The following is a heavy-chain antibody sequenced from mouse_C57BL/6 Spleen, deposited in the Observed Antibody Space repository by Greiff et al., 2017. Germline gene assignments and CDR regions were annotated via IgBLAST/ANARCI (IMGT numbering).Heavy chain of an antibody. V-gene: IGHV14-2*01. D-gene: IGHD1-1*01. CDR3: ARYGSSPYFDY. CDR1: GFNIKDYY. CDR2: IDPEDGDT. J-gene: IGHJ2*01. Sequence: VQLQQSGAELVKPGASVKLSCTASGFNIKDYYMHWVKQRTEQGLEWIGRIDPEDGDTKYAPKFQGKATITADTSSNTAYLQLSSLTSEDTAVYYCARYGSSPYFDYWGQGTTLTVSS.